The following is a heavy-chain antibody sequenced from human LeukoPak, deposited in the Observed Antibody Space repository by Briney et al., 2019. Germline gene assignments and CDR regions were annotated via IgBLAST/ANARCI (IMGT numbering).Heavy chain of an antibody. CDR2: INPSGGST. CDR3: AREGPYSDSSRSRFDY. D-gene: IGHD6-6*01. J-gene: IGHJ4*02. CDR1: GYTFTNYY. Sequence: ASVRVSCKASGYTFTNYYIHWVRQAPGQGLEWTGIINPSGGSTSYAQKFQGRVTMTRDTSTSTVYMELSSLRSEDTAVYYCAREGPYSDSSRSRFDYWGQGTLVSVSS. V-gene: IGHV1-46*01.